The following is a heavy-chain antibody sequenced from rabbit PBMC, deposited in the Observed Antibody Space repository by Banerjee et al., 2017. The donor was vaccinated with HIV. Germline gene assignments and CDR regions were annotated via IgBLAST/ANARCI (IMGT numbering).Heavy chain of an antibody. CDR2: INASTGKP. J-gene: IGHJ4*01. Sequence: QEQLVESGGGLVQPEGSLTLTCKASGFSFSDRDVMCWVRQAPGKGLEWIACINASTGKPVYATWASGRFTISRTSSTTVTLQMTSLTAADTATYFCARDLYDGYAGYGLNLWGQGTLVTVS. CDR3: ARDLYDGYAGYGLNL. D-gene: IGHD7-1*01. V-gene: IGHV1S45*01. CDR1: GFSFSDRDV.